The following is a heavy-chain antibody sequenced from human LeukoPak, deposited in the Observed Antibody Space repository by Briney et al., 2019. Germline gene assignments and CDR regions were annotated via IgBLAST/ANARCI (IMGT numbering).Heavy chain of an antibody. CDR2: IYYSGST. Sequence: SETLSLTCTVSGGSISSGGYYWSWIRQHPGKGLEWIGYIYYSGSTYYNPSLKSRVTISVDTSKNQFSLKLSSVTAADTAVYYCARDTHITFGGVIVRYYFDYWGQGTLVTVSS. V-gene: IGHV4-31*03. CDR1: GGSISSGGYY. J-gene: IGHJ4*02. D-gene: IGHD3-16*02. CDR3: ARDTHITFGGVIVRYYFDY.